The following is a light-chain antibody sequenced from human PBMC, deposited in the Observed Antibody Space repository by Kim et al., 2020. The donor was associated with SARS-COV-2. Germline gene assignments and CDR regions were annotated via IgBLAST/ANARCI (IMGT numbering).Light chain of an antibody. Sequence: GQRVTISCSGSSSNIGTNSVYWYQQLPGTAPKLLISRNNQRPSGVPDRFSGSKSGTSASLAISGLRSEDEADYYCATWDDSLSGYVFGTGTKVTVL. V-gene: IGLV1-47*01. CDR3: ATWDDSLSGYV. CDR2: RNN. CDR1: SSNIGTNS. J-gene: IGLJ1*01.